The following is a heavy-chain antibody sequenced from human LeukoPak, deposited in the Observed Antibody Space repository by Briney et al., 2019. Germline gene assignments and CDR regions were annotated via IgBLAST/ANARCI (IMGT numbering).Heavy chain of an antibody. CDR3: ATQTSGNYYYFAH. V-gene: IGHV3-30-3*01. CDR1: GFTFSSYA. Sequence: GRSLRLSCAASGFTFSSYAMHWVRQAPGRGLEWVAVISYDGSNKYYADSVKGRFTISRDNSKNTLYLQMNSLRAEDTAVYYCATQTSGNYYYFAHWGQGTLVTVSS. D-gene: IGHD1-26*01. J-gene: IGHJ4*02. CDR2: ISYDGSNK.